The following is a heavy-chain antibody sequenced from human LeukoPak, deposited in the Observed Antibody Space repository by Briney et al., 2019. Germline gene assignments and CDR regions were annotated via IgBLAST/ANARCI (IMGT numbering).Heavy chain of an antibody. Sequence: PGGSLRLSCATSGFAFSSHGMHWVRQAPGKGLEWVAVIRNDGSHKYYGDSVQGRFTISRDNAWNTLYLQINSLRPEDTVVYYCARLDSSGYYYRYYYGMDVWGQGTTVTVSS. J-gene: IGHJ6*02. CDR3: ARLDSSGYYYRYYYGMDV. D-gene: IGHD3-22*01. CDR2: IRNDGSHK. V-gene: IGHV3-30*03. CDR1: GFAFSSHG.